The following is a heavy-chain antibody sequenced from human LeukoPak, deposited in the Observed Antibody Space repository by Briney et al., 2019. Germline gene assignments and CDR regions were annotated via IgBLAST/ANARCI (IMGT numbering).Heavy chain of an antibody. D-gene: IGHD3-9*01. CDR2: ISAYNGNT. J-gene: IGHJ4*02. CDR3: ARDLRNYDSLLIDY. V-gene: IGHV1-18*01. CDR1: GYTFTSYG. Sequence: ASVKVSCKASGYTFTSYGIIWVRQAPGQGLEWMGWISAYNGNTNYAQKLQGRVTMTTDTSTSTAYMELRSLRSDDTAVYYCARDLRNYDSLLIDYWGQGTLVTVSS.